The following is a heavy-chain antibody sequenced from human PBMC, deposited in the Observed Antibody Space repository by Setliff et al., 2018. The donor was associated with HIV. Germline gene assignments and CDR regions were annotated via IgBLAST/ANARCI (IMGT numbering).Heavy chain of an antibody. CDR3: ASLNYYDSSGYYPH. V-gene: IGHV4-59*04. CDR1: GGSITGYY. D-gene: IGHD3-22*01. Sequence: SETLSLTCTVSGGSITGYYWSWIRQPPGKGLERIGNMCHGGNNNYYNPSLKSRVTISVDTSKNQFFLKVTSVTAADTAVYYCASLNYYDSSGYYPHWGQGTLVTVSS. J-gene: IGHJ4*02. CDR2: MCHGGNNN.